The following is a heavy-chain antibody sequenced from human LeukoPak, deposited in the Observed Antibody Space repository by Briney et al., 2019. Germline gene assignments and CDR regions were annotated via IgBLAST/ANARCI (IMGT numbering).Heavy chain of an antibody. D-gene: IGHD3-3*01. CDR3: ARAQKVRVFGGVRSNWFAP. J-gene: IGHJ5*02. CDR2: INPNSGGT. CDR1: GYTFTGYY. V-gene: IGHV1-2*02. Sequence: ASVKLSCSASGYTFTGYYMHWVRQAPGQGLGWRGWINPNSGGTNHAQKLQGRVTMTRDTSISTAYMELSRLRSEHPAVSYFARAQKVRVFGGVRSNWFAPWGQGTLVTVSS.